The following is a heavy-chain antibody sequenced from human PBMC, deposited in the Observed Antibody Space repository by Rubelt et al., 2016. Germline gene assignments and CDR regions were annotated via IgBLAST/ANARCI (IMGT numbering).Heavy chain of an antibody. CDR3: AREGGTYYIFDY. J-gene: IGHJ4*02. Sequence: QVQLVQSGAEVKKPGSSVKVSCKASGGTFSRYAISWVRQAPGQGLEWLGGITPMFGTANYAQKLQGRLTIPADASTSTAYMELSSLRSEDTAVYYCAREGGTYYIFDYWGQGTLVTVSS. CDR1: GGTFSRYA. V-gene: IGHV1-69*01. D-gene: IGHD1-26*01. CDR2: ITPMFGTA.